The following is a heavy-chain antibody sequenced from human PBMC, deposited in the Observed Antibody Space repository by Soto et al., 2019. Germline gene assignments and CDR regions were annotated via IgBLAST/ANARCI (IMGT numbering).Heavy chain of an antibody. Sequence: QVHLVQSGAEVKKPGASVKVSCKGSGYGFTTYGITWVRQAPGQGLEWMAWISAHNGNTNYAQKLQGRVTVTRDTSRSTADMELRRLRSDDTAVYYCARGRYGDYWGQGALVTVSS. CDR2: ISAHNGNT. J-gene: IGHJ4*02. V-gene: IGHV1-18*01. D-gene: IGHD1-1*01. CDR3: ARGRYGDY. CDR1: GYGFTTYG.